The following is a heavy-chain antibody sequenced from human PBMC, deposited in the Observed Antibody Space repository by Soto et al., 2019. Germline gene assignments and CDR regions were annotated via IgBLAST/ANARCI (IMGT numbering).Heavy chain of an antibody. J-gene: IGHJ3*02. D-gene: IGHD2-2*01. Sequence: EVQLLESGGGLVQPGGSLRLSCAASGFTFSSYAMSWVRQAPGKGLEWVSAISGSGGSTYYADSVKGRFTISRDNSKNTLYRQMNSLRAEDTAVYYCAKGGIVVVPAAPIGAFDIWGQGTMVTVSS. V-gene: IGHV3-23*01. CDR1: GFTFSSYA. CDR2: ISGSGGST. CDR3: AKGGIVVVPAAPIGAFDI.